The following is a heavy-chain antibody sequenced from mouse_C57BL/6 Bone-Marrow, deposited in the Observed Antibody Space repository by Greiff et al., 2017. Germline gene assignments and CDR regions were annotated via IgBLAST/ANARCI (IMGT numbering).Heavy chain of an antibody. CDR2: INPYNGGT. Sequence: VQLQQSGPVLVKPGASVKMSCKASGYTFTDYYMNWVKQSHGKSLEWIGVINPYNGGTSYNQKFKGKATLTVDKSSSTAYMELNSLTSEDSAVYYCERERFYGSSGYWGQGTTLTVSS. CDR3: ERERFYGSSGY. D-gene: IGHD1-1*01. V-gene: IGHV1-19*01. J-gene: IGHJ2*01. CDR1: GYTFTDYY.